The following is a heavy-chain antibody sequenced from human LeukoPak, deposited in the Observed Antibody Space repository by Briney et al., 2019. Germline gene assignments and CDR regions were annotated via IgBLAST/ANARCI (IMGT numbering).Heavy chain of an antibody. CDR2: INPNSGGT. Sequence: ASVKVSCKASGYTFTGYYMHWVRQAPGQGLEWTGWINPNSGGTNYAQKFQGWVTMTRDTSISTAYMELSRLRSDDTAVYYCARRTDSSSWHFDYWGQGTLVTVSS. CDR3: ARRTDSSSWHFDY. J-gene: IGHJ4*02. D-gene: IGHD6-13*01. V-gene: IGHV1-2*04. CDR1: GYTFTGYY.